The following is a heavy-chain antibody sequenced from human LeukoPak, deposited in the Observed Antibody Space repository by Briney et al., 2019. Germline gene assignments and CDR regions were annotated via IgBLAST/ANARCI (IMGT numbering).Heavy chain of an antibody. CDR3: IADTAGDLAF. CDR1: GFTFNNYA. V-gene: IGHV3-9*01. CDR2: ILSNSAAI. J-gene: IGHJ4*02. D-gene: IGHD3-16*01. Sequence: GGSLRLSCATSGFTFNNYALHWVRQAPGKGLEWVSGILSNSAAIGYGDSVKGRFTISRDAATNSLYLQMNSLKIEDTALYYCIADTAGDLAFWGQGTLVIVSS.